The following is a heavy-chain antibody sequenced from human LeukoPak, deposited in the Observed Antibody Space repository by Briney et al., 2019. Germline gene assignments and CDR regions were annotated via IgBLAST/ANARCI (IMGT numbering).Heavy chain of an antibody. CDR2: IYYSGST. D-gene: IGHD3-10*01. CDR3: ARVTDYYGSGSYSKAWFDP. Sequence: PSQTLSLTCTVSGGSISSGDYYWSWIRQPPGRGLEWIGYIYYSGSTDYNPSLKGRVTISVDTSKNQFSLKLSSVTAADTAVYYCARVTDYYGSGSYSKAWFDPWGQGTLVTVSS. V-gene: IGHV4-30-4*01. J-gene: IGHJ5*02. CDR1: GGSISSGDYY.